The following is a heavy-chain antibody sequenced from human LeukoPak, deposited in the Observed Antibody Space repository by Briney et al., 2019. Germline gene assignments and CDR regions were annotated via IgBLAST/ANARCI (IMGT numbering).Heavy chain of an antibody. CDR2: ISSSSSYI. CDR1: GFTVSSNS. D-gene: IGHD2-21*02. CDR3: ARVSYCGGDCSTGSFDY. Sequence: GGSLRLSCTVSGFTVSSNSMSWVRQAPGKGLEWVSSISSSSSYIYYADSVKGRFTISRDNAKNSLYLQMNSLRAEDTAVYYCARVSYCGGDCSTGSFDYWGQGTLVTVSS. J-gene: IGHJ4*02. V-gene: IGHV3-21*01.